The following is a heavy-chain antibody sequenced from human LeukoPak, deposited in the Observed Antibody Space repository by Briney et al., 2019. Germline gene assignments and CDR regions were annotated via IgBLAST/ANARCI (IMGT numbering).Heavy chain of an antibody. CDR2: IIPIFGTA. D-gene: IGHD2-2*01. Sequence: SVKVSCKASGGTFSSYAISWVRQAPGQGLEWMGRIIPIFGTANYAQKFQGRVTITTDESTSTAYMELSSLRSEDTAVYYCARDGSVRYCSSTSCERLGYYYYMDVWGKGTTVTVSS. CDR3: ARDGSVRYCSSTSCERLGYYYYMDV. CDR1: GGTFSSYA. J-gene: IGHJ6*03. V-gene: IGHV1-69*05.